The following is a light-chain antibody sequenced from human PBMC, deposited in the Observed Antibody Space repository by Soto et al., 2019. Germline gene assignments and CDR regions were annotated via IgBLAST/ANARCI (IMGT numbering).Light chain of an antibody. CDR3: QQYNNWPPFT. V-gene: IGKV3-15*01. CDR1: QSVSSN. CDR2: GAS. Sequence: EIVMTQSPATLSVSPGERATLSCRASQSVSSNLAWYQQKPGQAPRLLIYGASTRATGIPARFSGSGSETDFTLTISSLQSEDFAVYYCQQYNNWPPFTFGPGTKVDVK. J-gene: IGKJ3*01.